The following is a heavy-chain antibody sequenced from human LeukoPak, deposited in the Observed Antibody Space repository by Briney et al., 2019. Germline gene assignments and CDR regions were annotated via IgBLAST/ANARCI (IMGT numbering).Heavy chain of an antibody. CDR1: GGSLSSYY. V-gene: IGHV4-59*01. D-gene: IGHD2-2*01. CDR3: AREVVPAALGEFWFDP. Sequence: SETLSLTCTVSGGSLSSYYWSWIRQPPGKGLEWIGYIYYSGSTNYNPSLKSRVTISVDTSKNQFSLKLSSVTAADTAVYYCAREVVPAALGEFWFDPWGQGTLVTVSS. J-gene: IGHJ5*02. CDR2: IYYSGST.